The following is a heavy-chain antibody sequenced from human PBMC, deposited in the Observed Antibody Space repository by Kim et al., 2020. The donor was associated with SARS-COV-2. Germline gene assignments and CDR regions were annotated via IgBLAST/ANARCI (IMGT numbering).Heavy chain of an antibody. CDR1: GFTFSSYA. CDR2: ISGSGGSI. D-gene: IGHD3-22*01. Sequence: GGSLRLSCAASGFTFSSYAMSWVRQAPGKGLEWVSAISGSGGSIYYADSVKGRFTISRDNSKNTLYLQMNSLRAEDTAVYYCAKEARGEITMIVVVTPAFDYWGQGTLVTVSS. CDR3: AKEARGEITMIVVVTPAFDY. J-gene: IGHJ4*02. V-gene: IGHV3-23*01.